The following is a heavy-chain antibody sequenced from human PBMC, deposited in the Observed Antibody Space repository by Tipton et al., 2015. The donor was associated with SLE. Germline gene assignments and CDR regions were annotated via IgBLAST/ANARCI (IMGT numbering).Heavy chain of an antibody. CDR1: GGFLSTYY. CDR3: ARKTYYYDSSGFIKGDYFDY. J-gene: IGHJ4*02. CDR2: INYSGST. D-gene: IGHD3-22*01. V-gene: IGHV4-59*01. Sequence: TLSLTCSVSGGFLSTYYWNWIRQPPGKGLEWIGYINYSGSTNYNPSLRRRVSMSVDTSKSQFSLKLNSVIAADTAVYYCARKTYYYDSSGFIKGDYFDYWGQGTLVTVSS.